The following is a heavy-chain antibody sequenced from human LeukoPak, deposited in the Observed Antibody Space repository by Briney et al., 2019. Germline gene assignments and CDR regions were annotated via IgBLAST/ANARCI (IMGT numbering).Heavy chain of an antibody. CDR3: AKGVRGYYYGMDV. Sequence: GGSLRLSCAASGFTFSSYSMSWVRQAPGKGLEWVSAISGSCGITYYADSVKARFTISRDNSKNTVYMQMKSLRGEAKAVYYCAKGVRGYYYGMDVWGQGTTVTVYS. V-gene: IGHV3-23*01. CDR1: GFTFSSYS. J-gene: IGHJ6*02. CDR2: ISGSCGIT.